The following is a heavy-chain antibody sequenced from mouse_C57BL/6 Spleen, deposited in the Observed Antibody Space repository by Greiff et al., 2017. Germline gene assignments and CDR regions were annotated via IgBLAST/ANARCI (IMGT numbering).Heavy chain of an antibody. CDR2: KRYDGSN. V-gene: IGHV3-6*01. Sequence: EVQLMESGPGLVKPSQSLSLSCSATGYSITSGYYRNWIRQLPGNKLEWMGYKRYDGSNNYNQSLKNRISITRDTSKNQFFLKLNSVTTEDAATYYCATYGKGAWFAYWGQGTLVTVSA. D-gene: IGHD2-1*01. CDR3: ATYGKGAWFAY. CDR1: GYSITSGYY. J-gene: IGHJ3*01.